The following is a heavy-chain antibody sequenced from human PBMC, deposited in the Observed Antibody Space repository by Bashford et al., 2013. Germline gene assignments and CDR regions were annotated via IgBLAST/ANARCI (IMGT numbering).Heavy chain of an antibody. V-gene: IGHV1-69*10. CDR3: ARENGAYCGGDCYLRSAFDI. CDR1: GGTFSSYA. CDR2: IIPILGIA. J-gene: IGHJ3*02. Sequence: PSVKVSCKASGGTFSSYAISWVRQAPGQGLEWMGGIIPILGIANYAQKFQGRVTITADKSTSTAYMELSSLRSEDTAVYYCARENGAYCGGDCYLRSAFDIWGQGTMVTVSS. D-gene: IGHD2-21*02.